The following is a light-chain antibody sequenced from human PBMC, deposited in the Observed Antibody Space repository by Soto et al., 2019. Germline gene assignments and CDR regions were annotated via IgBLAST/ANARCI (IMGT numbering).Light chain of an antibody. CDR1: SSNIGAGYD. Sequence: QYVLTQPPSVSGAPGQRVTISCTGSSSNIGAGYDVHWYQQIPGTAPKLLIYGNSNRPSGVPDRFSGSNSGTSASLAITGLRAEDEADYYCQSYDSSLSGWVFGGGTKLTVL. CDR3: QSYDSSLSGWV. CDR2: GNS. J-gene: IGLJ3*02. V-gene: IGLV1-40*01.